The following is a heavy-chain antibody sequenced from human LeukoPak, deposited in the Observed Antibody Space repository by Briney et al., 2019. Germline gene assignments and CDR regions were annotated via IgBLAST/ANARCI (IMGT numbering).Heavy chain of an antibody. D-gene: IGHD3-3*01. Sequence: GGSLRLSCAASGFIFDDYTMHWVRQAPGKGLEWVSGISWNSGSIGYADSVKGRFTISRDNAKNSLYLQMNSLRAEDTAVYYCARFPREWSKQDAFDIWGQGTMVTVSS. CDR1: GFIFDDYT. V-gene: IGHV3-9*01. CDR2: ISWNSGSI. CDR3: ARFPREWSKQDAFDI. J-gene: IGHJ3*02.